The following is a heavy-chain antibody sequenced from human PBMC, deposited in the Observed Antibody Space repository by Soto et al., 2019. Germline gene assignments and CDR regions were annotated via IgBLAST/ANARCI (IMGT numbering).Heavy chain of an antibody. J-gene: IGHJ4*02. CDR2: ISRSSSYT. CDR1: GFTFSDYY. Sequence: GGSLRLSCAASGFTFSDYYMSWIRQAPGKGLEWVSYISRSSSYTNYADSVKGRFTISRDNAKNSLYLQMNNLRAEDTALYYCARDRDVNTPNGFVVFWRQGTLVTVSS. V-gene: IGHV3-11*06. D-gene: IGHD5-18*01. CDR3: ARDRDVNTPNGFVVF.